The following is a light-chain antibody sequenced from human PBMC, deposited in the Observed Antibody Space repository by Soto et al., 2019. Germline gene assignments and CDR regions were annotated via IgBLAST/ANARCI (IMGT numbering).Light chain of an antibody. CDR2: EVS. CDR3: SSYTSSSTQI. J-gene: IGLJ1*01. Sequence: QSVLTQPASVSGSPGQSITISCTGTISDVGGYNYVSWYQQHPGKAPKLMIYEVSNRPSGVSNRFSGSKSGNTASLTISGLQAEDEADYYCSSYTSSSTQIFGNGTKVTV. CDR1: ISDVGGYNY. V-gene: IGLV2-14*01.